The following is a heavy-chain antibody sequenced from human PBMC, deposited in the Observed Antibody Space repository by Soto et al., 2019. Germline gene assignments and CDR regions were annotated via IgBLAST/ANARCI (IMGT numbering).Heavy chain of an antibody. J-gene: IGHJ4*02. Sequence: GGSLRLSCAASGFTFSNAWMSWVRQAPGKGLEWVGRIKSKTDGGTTDYAAPVKGRFTIARDDSKNTLYLQMNSLKTEDTAVYYCTTDRRNWGGFVVTYWGQGTLVTVSS. CDR3: TTDRRNWGGFVVTY. V-gene: IGHV3-15*01. D-gene: IGHD7-27*01. CDR1: GFTFSNAW. CDR2: IKSKTDGGTT.